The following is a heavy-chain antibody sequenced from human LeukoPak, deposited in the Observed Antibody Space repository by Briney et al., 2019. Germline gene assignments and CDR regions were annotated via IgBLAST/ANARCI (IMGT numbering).Heavy chain of an antibody. V-gene: IGHV3-11*04. CDR3: ARDPSTGEFWSGYSHGNFDY. J-gene: IGHJ4*02. CDR1: GFTFSNYY. D-gene: IGHD3-3*01. CDR2: ISPSGNSI. Sequence: GSLRLSCAASGFTFSNYYMSWIRQAPGKGLEWVSYISPSGNSIYYADSVKGRFTISRDNAKNSLYLQMNSLRAEDTAVYYCARDPSTGEFWSGYSHGNFDYWGQGTLAMVSP.